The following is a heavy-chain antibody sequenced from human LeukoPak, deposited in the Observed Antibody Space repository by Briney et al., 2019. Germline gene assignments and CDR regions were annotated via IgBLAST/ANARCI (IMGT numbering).Heavy chain of an antibody. Sequence: GGSLRLFCAASGFTVSSNYMSWVRQAPGKGLEWVSVIYSGGSTYHADSVKGRFTISRDNSKNTLYLQMNSLRAEDTAVYYCARDEGSGPERSFDYWGQGTLVTVSS. J-gene: IGHJ4*02. CDR3: ARDEGSGPERSFDY. CDR1: GFTVSSNY. CDR2: IYSGGST. V-gene: IGHV3-53*01. D-gene: IGHD2-15*01.